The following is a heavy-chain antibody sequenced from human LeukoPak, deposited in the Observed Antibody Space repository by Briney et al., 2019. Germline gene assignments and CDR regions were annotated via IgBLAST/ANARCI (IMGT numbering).Heavy chain of an antibody. CDR3: ARTDQKLGYCSSTSCSYFDY. D-gene: IGHD2-2*01. CDR1: GGSISSGGYY. Sequence: SETLSLTCTVPGGSISSGGYYWSWIRQPPGKGLEWIGYIYHSGSTYYNPSLKSRVTISVDRSKNQFSLKLSSVTAADTAVYYCARTDQKLGYCSSTSCSYFDYWGQGTLVTVSS. J-gene: IGHJ4*02. CDR2: IYHSGST. V-gene: IGHV4-30-2*01.